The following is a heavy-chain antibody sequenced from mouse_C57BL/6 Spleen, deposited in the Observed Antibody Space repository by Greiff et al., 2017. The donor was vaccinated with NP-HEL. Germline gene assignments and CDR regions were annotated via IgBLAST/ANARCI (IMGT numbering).Heavy chain of an antibody. Sequence: VKLQQPGAELVRPGTSVKLSCKASGYTFTSYWMHWVKQRPGQGLEWIGVIDPSDSYTNYNQKFKGKATLTVDTSSSTAYMQLSSLTSEDSAVYYCARGAREREFDVWGTGTTVTVSS. CDR2: IDPSDSYT. CDR3: ARGAREREFDV. V-gene: IGHV1-59*01. J-gene: IGHJ1*03. CDR1: GYTFTSYW.